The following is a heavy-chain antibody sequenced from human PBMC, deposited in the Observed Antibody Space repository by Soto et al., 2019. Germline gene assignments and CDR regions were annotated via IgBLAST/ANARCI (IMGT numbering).Heavy chain of an antibody. V-gene: IGHV3-74*03. CDR1: GFTFSSYW. D-gene: IGHD6-19*01. CDR3: ARVGVAGCDY. J-gene: IGHJ4*02. CDR2: ITNDGSST. Sequence: EVQLVESGGGLVQPGGSLRLSCAASGFTFSSYWMHWVRQAPGKGLVWVSRITNDGSSTTYADSVKGRFTTSRDNAKNTLYLEMTSLRVEDTAVYYCARVGVAGCDYWGQGTLVTVSS.